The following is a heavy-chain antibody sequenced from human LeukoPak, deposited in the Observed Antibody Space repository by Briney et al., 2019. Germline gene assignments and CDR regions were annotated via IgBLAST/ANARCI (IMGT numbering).Heavy chain of an antibody. Sequence: ESGGSLRLSCAASGFTLSSYSMNWVRQAPGKGLEWVSSISSSSSYIYYADSVKGRFTISRDNAKNSLYLQMNSLRAEDTAVYYCARDEDYYDSSGYGHRGTWGQGTLVTVSS. V-gene: IGHV3-21*01. CDR2: ISSSSSYI. D-gene: IGHD3-22*01. CDR1: GFTLSSYS. CDR3: ARDEDYYDSSGYGHRGT. J-gene: IGHJ4*02.